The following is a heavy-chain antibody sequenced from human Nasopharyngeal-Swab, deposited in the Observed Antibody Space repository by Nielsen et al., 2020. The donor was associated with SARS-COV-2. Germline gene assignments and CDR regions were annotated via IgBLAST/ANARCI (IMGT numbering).Heavy chain of an antibody. CDR2: IYPGDSNT. CDR3: TRPMRPMGHYYFGMDV. Sequence: GESLKISCKGSGYSFTTYWIGWVRQMPGKGLEWMRIIYPGDSNTRYSPSFQGQVTISVDKYSSTAYLQWSSLKASDTAIYYCTRPMRPMGHYYFGMDVWGQGTTVTVSS. J-gene: IGHJ6*02. CDR1: GYSFTTYW. D-gene: IGHD1-26*01. V-gene: IGHV5-51*01.